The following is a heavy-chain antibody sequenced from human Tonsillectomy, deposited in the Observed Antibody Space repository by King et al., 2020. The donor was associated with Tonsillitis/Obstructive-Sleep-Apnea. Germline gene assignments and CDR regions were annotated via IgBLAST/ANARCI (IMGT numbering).Heavy chain of an antibody. V-gene: IGHV3-53*01. CDR1: GLTVMANY. CDR2: IYAAGST. D-gene: IGHD5-24*01. CDR3: SRGGTWLST. J-gene: IGHJ5*02. Sequence: VQLVESGGGLVRPGGSLRLSCAASGLTVMANYMTWVRQAPGKGLEWVSVIYAAGSTNYADSVTGRFSISRDYSKNTVHLQMKSLRDEDTAVYYCSRGGTWLSTWGQGTLVTVSS.